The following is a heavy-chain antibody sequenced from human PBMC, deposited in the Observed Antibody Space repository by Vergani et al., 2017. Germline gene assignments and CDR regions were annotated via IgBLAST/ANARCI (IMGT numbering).Heavy chain of an antibody. CDR3: ASKRGACRAAYCHSYDF. Sequence: QVQLQQWGAGLLKPSETLSLTCAVYGGSFSDYYWSWIRQPPGKGLEWIGEINHSGSTNYNPSLKSRVTISVDTSKNQFSLRLTSVTAADTAVYYCASKRGACRAAYCHSYDFWGPGTLVGVSS. D-gene: IGHD1-26*01. J-gene: IGHJ4*02. CDR2: INHSGST. CDR1: GGSFSDYY. V-gene: IGHV4-34*01.